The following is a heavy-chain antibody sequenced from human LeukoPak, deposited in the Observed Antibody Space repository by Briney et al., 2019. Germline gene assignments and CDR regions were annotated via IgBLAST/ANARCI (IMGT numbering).Heavy chain of an antibody. V-gene: IGHV3-30-3*01. CDR3: ARKTKIAVTGRGADWFDP. CDR2: ISYDGSNK. CDR1: GFTFSSYA. Sequence: GRSLRLSCAASGFTFSSYAMHWVRQAPGKGLEWVAVISYDGSNKYYADSVKGRFTISRDNSKNTLYLQMNSLRAEDTAVYYCARKTKIAVTGRGADWFDPWGQGTLVTVSS. J-gene: IGHJ5*02. D-gene: IGHD6-19*01.